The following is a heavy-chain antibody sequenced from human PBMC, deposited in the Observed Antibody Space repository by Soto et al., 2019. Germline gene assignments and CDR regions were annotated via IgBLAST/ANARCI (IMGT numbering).Heavy chain of an antibody. CDR1: GHSFTTYW. D-gene: IGHD4-17*01. CDR3: TRDLDYGGNSNSIDS. J-gene: IGHJ3*02. V-gene: IGHV5-51*03. Sequence: EAQLVQSGAEVKKPGESLKISCEDSGHSFTTYWIAWVRQMPGKGLEWMGIIYPGDSRTTYSPSFQGQVIISADKSINTAYLQWSSLKASDTAMYYCTRDLDYGGNSNSIDSWGQGTMVIVSS. CDR2: IYPGDSRT.